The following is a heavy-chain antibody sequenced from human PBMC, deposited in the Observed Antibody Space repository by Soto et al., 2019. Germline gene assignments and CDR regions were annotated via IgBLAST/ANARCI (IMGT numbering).Heavy chain of an antibody. J-gene: IGHJ4*02. CDR3: ARLSSSGPIDY. CDR1: GGSISSGGYY. V-gene: IGHV4-31*03. D-gene: IGHD3-22*01. Sequence: SETLSLTCTVSGGSISSGGYYWSWIRQHPGKGLEWIGYIYYSGSTYYNPSLKSRVTISVDTSKNQFSLKLSSVTAADTAVYYCARLSSSGPIDYWGQGTLVTVSS. CDR2: IYYSGST.